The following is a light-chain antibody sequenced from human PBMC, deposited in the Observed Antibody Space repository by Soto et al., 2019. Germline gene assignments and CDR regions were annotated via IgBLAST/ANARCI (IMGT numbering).Light chain of an antibody. CDR3: MQALQTPLT. V-gene: IGKV2-28*01. Sequence: EIVMTQSPLSLPVTPGDPASISCRSSQSLLHSNGYNCLDWYLQKPGQPPQLLIYLGSNRASGVPDRFSGSGSGTDFTLKISRVEAEDVGVYYCMQALQTPLTFGGGTKVEIK. J-gene: IGKJ4*01. CDR1: QSLLHSNGYNC. CDR2: LGS.